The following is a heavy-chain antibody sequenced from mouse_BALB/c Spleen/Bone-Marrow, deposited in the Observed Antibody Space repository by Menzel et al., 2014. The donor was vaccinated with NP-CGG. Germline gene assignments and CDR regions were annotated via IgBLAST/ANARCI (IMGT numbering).Heavy chain of an antibody. V-gene: IGHV14-3*02. J-gene: IGHJ2*01. D-gene: IGHD2-4*01. CDR2: IDPANGNT. Sequence: VQLQQPGAELVKPGASVKLSCTASGFNIKDTYMHWVKQRPEQGLEWIGRIDPANGNTKYDPKFQGKATITADTSPNTAYLQLSSLTSEDTAVYYCARFPYDYGGGDYWGQGTTLTVSS. CDR3: ARFPYDYGGGDY. CDR1: GFNIKDTY.